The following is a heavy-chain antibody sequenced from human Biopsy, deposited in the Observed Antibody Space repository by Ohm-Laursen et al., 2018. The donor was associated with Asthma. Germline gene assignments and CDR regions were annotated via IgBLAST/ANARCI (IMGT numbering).Heavy chain of an antibody. CDR2: IRSTNEGGTT. J-gene: IGHJ4*02. CDR3: STNRLWFGESPYYFDY. V-gene: IGHV3-15*01. D-gene: IGHD3-10*01. CDR1: GFTFSNAW. Sequence: ETLSLTCAASGFTFSNAWMSWVRQAPGKGLEWLGRIRSTNEGGTTDYAAAVKGRVTISRDDSQNTLYLQMSSLTTEDTAVYFCSTNRLWFGESPYYFDYWGQGSLVTVSS.